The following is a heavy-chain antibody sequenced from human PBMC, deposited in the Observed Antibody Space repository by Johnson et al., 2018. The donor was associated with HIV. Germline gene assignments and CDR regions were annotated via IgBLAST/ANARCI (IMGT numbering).Heavy chain of an antibody. Sequence: QVQLVESGGGVVQPGRSLRLSCAASGFTFSSYAMHWVRQAPGKGLEWEAVISYDGSNKYYADSVKGRFTISRDNSKNTLYLQMNSLRAEDTAVYYCAKDRRELPSPFDIWGQGTMVTVSS. CDR1: GFTFSSYA. D-gene: IGHD1-7*01. CDR2: ISYDGSNK. V-gene: IGHV3-30-3*01. CDR3: AKDRRELPSPFDI. J-gene: IGHJ3*02.